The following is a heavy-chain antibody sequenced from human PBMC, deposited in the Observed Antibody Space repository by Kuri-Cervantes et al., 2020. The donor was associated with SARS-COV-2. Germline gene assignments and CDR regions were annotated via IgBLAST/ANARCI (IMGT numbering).Heavy chain of an antibody. Sequence: GGSLRLSCAASGFTFSDYYMSWIRQAPGKGLEWVSYISSSSSYTNYADPVKGRFTISRDNAKNSLYLQMNSLRAEDTAVYYCAIGRGVRGVPLGQFDYWGQGTLVTVSS. J-gene: IGHJ4*02. V-gene: IGHV3-11*06. CDR3: AIGRGVRGVPLGQFDY. D-gene: IGHD3-10*01. CDR1: GFTFSDYY. CDR2: ISSSSSYT.